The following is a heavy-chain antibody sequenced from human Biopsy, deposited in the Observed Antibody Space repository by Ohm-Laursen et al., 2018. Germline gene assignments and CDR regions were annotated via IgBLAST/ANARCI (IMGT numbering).Heavy chain of an antibody. CDR2: ISYTGST. D-gene: IGHD1-20*01. CDR3: ARGSNWNDWSFDY. V-gene: IGHV4-39*01. Sequence: DWVRQAPGKGLEWIGSISYTGSTHDNPSLTSRVTISVDTSKNQFSLKLYSLTAADTAVYYCARGSNWNDWSFDYWGQGTVVTVPS. J-gene: IGHJ4*02.